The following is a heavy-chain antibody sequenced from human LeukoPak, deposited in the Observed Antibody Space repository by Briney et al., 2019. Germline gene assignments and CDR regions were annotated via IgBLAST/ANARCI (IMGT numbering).Heavy chain of an antibody. V-gene: IGHV1-18*04. CDR3: ARVGGEGAAAGTYYSDY. D-gene: IGHD6-13*01. CDR2: ISAYNGNT. CDR1: GYTFTSYG. J-gene: IGHJ4*02. Sequence: ASVNVSCTASGYTFTSYGISWVRQASGQGLEWMGWISAYNGNTNYAQKLQGRVTMTTDTSTSTAYMELRSLRSDDTAVYYCARVGGEGAAAGTYYSDYWGQGTLVTVSS.